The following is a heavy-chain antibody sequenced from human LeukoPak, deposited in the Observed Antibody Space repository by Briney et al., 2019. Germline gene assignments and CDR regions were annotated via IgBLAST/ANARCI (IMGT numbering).Heavy chain of an antibody. J-gene: IGHJ3*02. CDR2: TSYDGSNK. CDR1: GFTFSSYG. Sequence: GGSLRLSCAASGFTFSSYGMHWVRQAPGKGLEWVAVTSYDGSNKYYADSVKGRFTISRDNSKNTLYLQMNSLRAEDTAVYYCAKTGGSDAFDIWGQGTMVTVSS. D-gene: IGHD3-16*01. CDR3: AKTGGSDAFDI. V-gene: IGHV3-30*18.